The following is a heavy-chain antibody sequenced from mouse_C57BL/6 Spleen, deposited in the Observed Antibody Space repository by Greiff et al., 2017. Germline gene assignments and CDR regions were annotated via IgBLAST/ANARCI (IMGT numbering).Heavy chain of an antibody. CDR3: ARGDYDGFAY. J-gene: IGHJ3*01. Sequence: VKLLESGPGLVQPSQSLSITCTVSGFSLTSYGVHWVRQSPGKGLEWLGVIWSGGSTDYNAAFISRLSISKDNSKSQVFFKMNSLQADDTAIYYCARGDYDGFAYWGQGTLVTVSA. D-gene: IGHD2-4*01. V-gene: IGHV2-2*01. CDR1: GFSLTSYG. CDR2: IWSGGST.